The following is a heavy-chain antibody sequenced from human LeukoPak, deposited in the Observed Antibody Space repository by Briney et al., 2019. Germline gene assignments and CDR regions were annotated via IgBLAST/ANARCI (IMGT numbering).Heavy chain of an antibody. CDR1: GGSIGSGGYY. J-gene: IGHJ6*02. CDR2: IYYSGST. D-gene: IGHD1-1*01. V-gene: IGHV4-31*03. CDR3: ARGELEIYYYGMDV. Sequence: PSETLSLTCTVSGGSIGSGGYYWSWIRQHPGKGLEWIGYIYYSGSTYYNPSLKSRVTISVDTSKNQFSLKLSSVTAADTAVYYCARGELEIYYYGMDVWGQGTTVTVSS.